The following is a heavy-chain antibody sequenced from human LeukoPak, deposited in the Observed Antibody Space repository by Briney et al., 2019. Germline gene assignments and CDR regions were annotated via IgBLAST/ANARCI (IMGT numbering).Heavy chain of an antibody. CDR2: MNPNSGNT. V-gene: IGHV1-8*01. D-gene: IGHD6-19*01. Sequence: ASVKVSCKASGYTFTSYDINWVRQATGQGLEWMGWMNPNSGNTGYAQKFQGRVTMTRNTSISTAYMELSSLRSEDTAVYYCARGVNGRRGKRQWLVRGYYYYYYMDVWGKGTTVTISS. CDR3: ARGVNGRRGKRQWLVRGYYYYYYMDV. CDR1: GYTFTSYD. J-gene: IGHJ6*03.